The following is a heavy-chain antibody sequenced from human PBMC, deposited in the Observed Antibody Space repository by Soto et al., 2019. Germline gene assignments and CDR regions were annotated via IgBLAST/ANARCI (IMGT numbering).Heavy chain of an antibody. V-gene: IGHV1-69*13. J-gene: IGHJ6*02. CDR1: GGTFSSYA. CDR3: ARYDFWSGYSPPDYYYGMDV. Sequence: SSVKVSCKASGGTFSSYAISWVRQAPGQGLEWMGGIIPIFGTANYAQKFQGRVTITADESTSTAYMELSSLRSEDTAVYYCARYDFWSGYSPPDYYYGMDVWGQGTTVTVSS. CDR2: IIPIFGTA. D-gene: IGHD3-3*01.